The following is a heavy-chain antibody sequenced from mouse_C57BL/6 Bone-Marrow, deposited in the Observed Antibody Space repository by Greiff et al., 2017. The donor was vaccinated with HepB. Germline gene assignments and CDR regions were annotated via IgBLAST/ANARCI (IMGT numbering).Heavy chain of an antibody. J-gene: IGHJ4*01. CDR2: IYPGSGST. CDR3: ARWGKFDYDMGY. V-gene: IGHV1-55*01. Sequence: QVQLQQSGAELVKPGASVKMSCKASGYTFTSYWITWVKQRPGQGLEWIGDIYPGSGSTNYNEKFKSKATLTVDTSSSTAYMQLSSLTSEDSAVYYCARWGKFDYDMGYWGQGTSDTVSS. CDR1: GYTFTSYW.